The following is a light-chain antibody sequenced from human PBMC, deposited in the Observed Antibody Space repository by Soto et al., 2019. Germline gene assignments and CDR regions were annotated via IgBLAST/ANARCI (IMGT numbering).Light chain of an antibody. CDR3: QQYETYSGT. CDR2: RAS. J-gene: IGKJ3*01. V-gene: IGKV1-5*03. CDR1: QTINTW. Sequence: DIQMTQSRSTLSASVGDRVTITCRASQTINTWLAWYQQKPGKAPKLPIYRASNLVSGVPSRFSGSGSGTEFTLTISSLQPDDFSIYYCQQYETYSGTFGPGTKVDI.